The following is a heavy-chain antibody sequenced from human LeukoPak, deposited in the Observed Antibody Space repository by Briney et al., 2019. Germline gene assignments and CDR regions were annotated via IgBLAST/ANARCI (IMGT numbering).Heavy chain of an antibody. J-gene: IGHJ6*03. V-gene: IGHV1-2*02. Sequence: ASVKVSCKASGYTFTGYYMHWVRQAPGQGLEWMGWINPNSGGTNYAQKFQGRATMTRDTSISTAYMELSRLRSDDTAVYYCARDLGSGWFNYYYYYYMDVWGKGTTVTVSS. D-gene: IGHD6-19*01. CDR1: GYTFTGYY. CDR3: ARDLGSGWFNYYYYYYMDV. CDR2: INPNSGGT.